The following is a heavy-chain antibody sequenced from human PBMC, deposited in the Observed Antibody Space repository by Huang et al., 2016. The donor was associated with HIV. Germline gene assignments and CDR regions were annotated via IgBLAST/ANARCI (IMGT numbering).Heavy chain of an antibody. D-gene: IGHD3-16*01. CDR2: ISKDGNNK. J-gene: IGHJ6*03. V-gene: IGHV3-30-3*01. CDR3: ATDGGGPQPFFYYMDV. Sequence: QVQLVESGGGVVQPGRSLRLSCAASGFAFSNYAIHWVRQAPGKGLELVTVISKDGNNKYYADSVKGRFTISRDNSKNRLFLQMNSLKSEDSAVYYCATDGGGPQPFFYYMDVWGKGTTVTVSS. CDR1: GFAFSNYA.